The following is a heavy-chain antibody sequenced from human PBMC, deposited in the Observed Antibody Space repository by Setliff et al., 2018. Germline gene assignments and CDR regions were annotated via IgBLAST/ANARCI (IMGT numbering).Heavy chain of an antibody. Sequence: LRLSCAASGFTFSRYWMSWVRQAPGKGLEWVANIKQDGSEKYYVDSVKGRFTISRDNAKNSLYLQMNSLRAEDTAVYYCARDHVYGSQYYYYYYYGMDVWGQGTTVTVSS. D-gene: IGHD3-10*01. J-gene: IGHJ6*02. CDR1: GFTFSRYW. CDR3: ARDHVYGSQYYYYYYYGMDV. CDR2: IKQDGSEK. V-gene: IGHV3-7*01.